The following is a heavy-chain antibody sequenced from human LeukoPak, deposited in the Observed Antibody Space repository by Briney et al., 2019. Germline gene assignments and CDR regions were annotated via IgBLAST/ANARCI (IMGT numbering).Heavy chain of an antibody. Sequence: AGGSLRLSCAASGFSLSSYAMSWGRPAPGKGLGWVSSISGIGGSTYYADSVKGRFTISRDNSENTLYLQMKSLSAEDTAVYYCAKGVVGATMAFDYWGQGTLVTVSS. CDR1: GFSLSSYA. CDR3: AKGVVGATMAFDY. J-gene: IGHJ4*02. V-gene: IGHV3-23*01. D-gene: IGHD1-26*01. CDR2: ISGIGGST.